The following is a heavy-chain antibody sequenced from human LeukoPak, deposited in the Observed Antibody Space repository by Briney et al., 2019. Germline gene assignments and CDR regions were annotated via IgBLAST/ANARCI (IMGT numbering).Heavy chain of an antibody. D-gene: IGHD3-9*01. Sequence: GGSLRLSCAASGFTFSSYGMHWVRQAPGKGLEWVAVISYDGSNKYYADSVKGRFTNSRDNSKNTLYLQMNSLRAEDTAVYYCAEEGTYYDILTGYSYFDYWGQGTLVTVSS. CDR1: GFTFSSYG. V-gene: IGHV3-30*18. CDR3: AEEGTYYDILTGYSYFDY. CDR2: ISYDGSNK. J-gene: IGHJ4*02.